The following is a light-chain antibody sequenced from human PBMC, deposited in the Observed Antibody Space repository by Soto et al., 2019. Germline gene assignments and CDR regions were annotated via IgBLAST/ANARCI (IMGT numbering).Light chain of an antibody. V-gene: IGKV3-20*01. CDR2: GAS. CDR1: QSVSSSY. CDR3: QQYRT. Sequence: VVLTQSPGTLSLYPGERATLSCRASQSVSSSYLAWYQQKPGQTPRLLIYGASSRATGIPDRFSGSGSGTDFTLTISRLEPEDFAVYYCQQYRTSGQGTKVDIK. J-gene: IGKJ1*01.